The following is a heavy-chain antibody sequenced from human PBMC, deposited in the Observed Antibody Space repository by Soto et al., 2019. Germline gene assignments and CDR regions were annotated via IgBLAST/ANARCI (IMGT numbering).Heavy chain of an antibody. V-gene: IGHV3-30*18. CDR2: ISYDGSNK. CDR3: AKDMVSGEGNAPIDY. D-gene: IGHD1-1*01. J-gene: IGHJ4*02. Sequence: PGGSLRLSCAASGFTFSSYGMHWVRQAPGKGLEWVAVISYDGSNKYYADSVKGRFTISRDNSKNTLYLQMNSLRAEDTAVYYCAKDMVSGEGNAPIDYWGQGTQVTVSS. CDR1: GFTFSSYG.